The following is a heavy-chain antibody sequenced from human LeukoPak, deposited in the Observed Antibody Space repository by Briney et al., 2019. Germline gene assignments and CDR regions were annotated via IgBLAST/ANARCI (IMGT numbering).Heavy chain of an antibody. CDR2: ISSSSSYI. CDR3: ARDPTPRYCSGGSCYTHYGMDV. Sequence: PGGSLRLSCAASGFTFSSYTMNWVRQAPGKGLEWVSSISSSSSYIYYADSVKGRLTTSRDNAKNSLYLQMNSLRAEDTAVYYCARDPTPRYCSGGSCYTHYGMDVWGQGTTVTVSS. J-gene: IGHJ6*02. D-gene: IGHD2-15*01. CDR1: GFTFSSYT. V-gene: IGHV3-21*01.